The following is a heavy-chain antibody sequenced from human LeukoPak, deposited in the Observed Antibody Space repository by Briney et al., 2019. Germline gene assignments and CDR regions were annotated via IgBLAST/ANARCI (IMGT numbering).Heavy chain of an antibody. CDR1: GFTFSSNW. V-gene: IGHV3-7*01. J-gene: IGHJ4*02. CDR2: IKPDGSAE. Sequence: GGSLRLSCATSGFTFSSNWMSWVRHVPGRGLDWVANIKPDGSAEYYAASVKGRFTVSRDNAKNTLSLQMNSLRAEDTAVYYCARGSPLGGNWGQGTLVTVSS. CDR3: ARGSPLGGN.